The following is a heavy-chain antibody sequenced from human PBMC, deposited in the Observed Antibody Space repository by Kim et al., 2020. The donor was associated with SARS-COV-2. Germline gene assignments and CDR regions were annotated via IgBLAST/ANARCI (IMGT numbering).Heavy chain of an antibody. J-gene: IGHJ3*02. CDR1: GFTFSSHW. Sequence: GGSLRLSCAASGFTFSSHWMHWVRQGPGKGLAWVSRISSDGSHTSYADSVKGRFTISRDNRNNELYLQLNSLSADDTAVYYCAREVGAWPQTDAFDNWGQGTMVTVSS. V-gene: IGHV3-74*01. CDR2: ISSDGSHT. CDR3: AREVGAWPQTDAFDN. D-gene: IGHD3-16*01.